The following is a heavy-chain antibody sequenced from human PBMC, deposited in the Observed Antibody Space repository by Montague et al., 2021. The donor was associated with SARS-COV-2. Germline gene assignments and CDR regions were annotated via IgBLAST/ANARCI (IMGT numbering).Heavy chain of an antibody. V-gene: IGHV3-53*01. CDR1: GFTVNSNY. CDR3: ARGGVGATWAFGI. Sequence: SLRLSCAASGFTVNSNYMSWVRQAPGKGLEWVALIYSGGDTTYAVSVRDRFTISRDNSKNTLYLQMNSLRVEDTAVFYCARGGVGATWAFGIWGQGTMVTVSS. CDR2: IYSGGDT. D-gene: IGHD1-26*01. J-gene: IGHJ3*02.